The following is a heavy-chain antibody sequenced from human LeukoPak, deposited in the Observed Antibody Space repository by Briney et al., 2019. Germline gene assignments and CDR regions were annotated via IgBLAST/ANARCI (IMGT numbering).Heavy chain of an antibody. CDR3: ARVPGRTIAVAGTGYFDY. CDR1: GYTFTGYY. D-gene: IGHD6-19*01. V-gene: IGHV1-2*02. J-gene: IGHJ4*02. CDR2: INPNSGGT. Sequence: ASVKVSCKASGYTFTGYYMHWVRQAPGQGLEWMGWINPNSGGTNYAQKFQGRVTMTRDTSISTAYMELSRLRSDVTVVYYCARVPGRTIAVAGTGYFDYWGQGTLVTVSS.